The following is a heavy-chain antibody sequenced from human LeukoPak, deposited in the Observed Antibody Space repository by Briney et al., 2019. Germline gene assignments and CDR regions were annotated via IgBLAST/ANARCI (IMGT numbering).Heavy chain of an antibody. V-gene: IGHV3-74*01. CDR3: ARTMATRYYSGMDF. Sequence: GGSLRLSCAASGFTFSSYWMHWVRHAPGKGLVWVSRINSDGSSTTYADSVKGRFTISRDGAKNTVYLQMNSLRAEDTAVYYCARTMATRYYSGMDFWGQGTTVTVSS. CDR1: GFTFSSYW. J-gene: IGHJ6*02. CDR2: INSDGSST. D-gene: IGHD5-24*01.